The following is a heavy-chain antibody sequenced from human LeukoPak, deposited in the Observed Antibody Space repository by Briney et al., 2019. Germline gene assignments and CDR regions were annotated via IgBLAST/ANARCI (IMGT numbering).Heavy chain of an antibody. CDR3: AKWADFWSGYYDC. J-gene: IGHJ4*02. D-gene: IGHD3-3*01. V-gene: IGHV3-74*01. CDR1: GFTFNNYW. Sequence: GGSLRLSCAASGFTFNNYWIHWVRQAPGKGLVWVSRINTDGRTTTYADSVKGRFTISRDNAKNTVHLQMNSLRAEDTAVYYCAKWADFWSGYYDCWGQGTLVTVSS. CDR2: INTDGRTT.